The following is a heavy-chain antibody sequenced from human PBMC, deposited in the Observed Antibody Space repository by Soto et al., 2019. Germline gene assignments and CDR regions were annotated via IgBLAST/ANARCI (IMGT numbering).Heavy chain of an antibody. V-gene: IGHV4-39*01. D-gene: IGHD5-12*01. Sequence: SEPLCLTCTVSGGSIRRSSGYWCWIRQHTGKGLEGIGSNYYSCRSYYNSYLKSRSTISVDTSKNQFSLKLSVVTAADMAVYYCARYFPDIVAAITWCYYFDYWGQGTLVTVSS. CDR2: NYYSCRS. J-gene: IGHJ4*02. CDR1: GGSIRRSSGY. CDR3: ARYFPDIVAAITWCYYFDY.